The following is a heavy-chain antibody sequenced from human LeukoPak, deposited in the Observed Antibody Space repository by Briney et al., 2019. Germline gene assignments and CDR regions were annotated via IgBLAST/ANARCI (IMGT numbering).Heavy chain of an antibody. J-gene: IGHJ4*02. V-gene: IGHV1-46*01. CDR3: ARDQEGFDY. CDR2: IYPRDGST. Sequence: ASVKVSCKASVYTFTSNYIHWVRQARGQGLEWTGMIYPRDGSTSYAQKFQGRVTVTRDTSTSTVHMELSGLRSEDTAVYYCARDQEGFDYWGQGTLVTVSS. CDR1: VYTFTSNY.